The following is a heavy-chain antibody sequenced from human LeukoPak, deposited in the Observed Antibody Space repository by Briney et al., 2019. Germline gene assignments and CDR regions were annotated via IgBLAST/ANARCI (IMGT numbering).Heavy chain of an antibody. CDR2: IYYSGST. Sequence: SETLSLTCTVSGGSISSSSYYWGWIRQPPGKGLEWIGSIYYSGSTYYNPSLKSRVTISVDTSKNQFSLKLSSVTAADTSVYYCAAHYYETTGRPFDYWGQGTLVTVSS. CDR1: GGSISSSSYY. V-gene: IGHV4-39*01. J-gene: IGHJ4*02. CDR3: AAHYYETTGRPFDY. D-gene: IGHD3-22*01.